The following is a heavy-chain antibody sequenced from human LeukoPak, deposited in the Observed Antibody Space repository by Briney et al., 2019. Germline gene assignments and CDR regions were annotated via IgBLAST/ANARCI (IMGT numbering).Heavy chain of an antibody. D-gene: IGHD4-17*01. Sequence: PSETLSLTCTVSGGSISSYYWSWIRQPAGKGLEWIGRIYTSGSTNYNPSLKSRVTMSVDTSKNQFSLKLSSVTAADTAVYYCARDLVGDYEYYYYMDVWGKGTTVTVSS. V-gene: IGHV4-4*07. CDR3: ARDLVGDYEYYYYMDV. CDR1: GGSISSYY. CDR2: IYTSGST. J-gene: IGHJ6*03.